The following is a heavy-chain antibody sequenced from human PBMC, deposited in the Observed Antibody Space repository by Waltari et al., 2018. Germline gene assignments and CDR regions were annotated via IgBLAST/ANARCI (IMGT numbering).Heavy chain of an antibody. D-gene: IGHD3-10*01. CDR3: ARGLYQYGSGHYYGY. CDR1: GGSFSQYY. CDR2: LKNSGIS. V-gene: IGHV4-34*01. Sequence: QVQLQQWGAGLLKPSETLSLTCTVHGGSFSQYYWSWIRQPPGKGLQWIGELKNSGISHDDPALKGRVTISVDTPKNQLSLEMSSVTAADTAVYYCARGLYQYGSGHYYGYWGQGALVTVSS. J-gene: IGHJ4*02.